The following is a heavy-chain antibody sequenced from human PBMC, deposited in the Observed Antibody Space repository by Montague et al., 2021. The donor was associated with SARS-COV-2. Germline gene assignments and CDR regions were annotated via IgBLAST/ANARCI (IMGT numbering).Heavy chain of an antibody. J-gene: IGHJ3*02. V-gene: IGHV4-39*02. CDR1: GGSISSSDYY. CDR2: IYDSGST. Sequence: SETLSLTCTVSGGSISSSDYYWDWIRQPPGKGLEWIGCIYDSGSTYYNPSLKSRVTISVDTSKNHFSLKLSPVIAADTAVYYSARRGRKLMPVATTIGGFDIWGQGTMVTVSS. CDR3: ARRGRKLMPVATTIGGFDI. D-gene: IGHD4-17*01.